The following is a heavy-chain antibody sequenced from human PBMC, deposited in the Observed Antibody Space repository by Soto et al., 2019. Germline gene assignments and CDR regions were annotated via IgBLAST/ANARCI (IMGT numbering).Heavy chain of an antibody. Sequence: GASVKVSCKASGGTFSSYAISWVRQAPGQGLEWMGGIIPIFGTANYAQKFQGRVTITADESTSTAYMELSSLRSEDTAVYYCARGGYGPPYDSREDYGMDVWGQGTTVTVSS. CDR2: IIPIFGTA. V-gene: IGHV1-69*13. CDR1: GGTFSSYA. J-gene: IGHJ6*02. D-gene: IGHD3-22*01. CDR3: ARGGYGPPYDSREDYGMDV.